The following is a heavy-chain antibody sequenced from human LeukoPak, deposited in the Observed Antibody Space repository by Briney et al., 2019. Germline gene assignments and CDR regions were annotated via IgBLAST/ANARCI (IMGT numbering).Heavy chain of an antibody. CDR2: ISSSGSTT. CDR3: AKTTGGNAFDNLDF. D-gene: IGHD3-9*01. CDR1: GFTFSSYE. V-gene: IGHV3-48*03. Sequence: GGSLRLSCAASGFTFSSYEMNWVRQAPGKGLEWVSYISSSGSTTDYADSVKGRFTISRDNSKNTVYLQMNSLRAEDTAVYYCAKTTGGNAFDNLDFWGQGTLVTVSS. J-gene: IGHJ4*02.